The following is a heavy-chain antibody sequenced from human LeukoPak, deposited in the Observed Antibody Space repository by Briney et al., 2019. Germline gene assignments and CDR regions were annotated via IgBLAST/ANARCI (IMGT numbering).Heavy chain of an antibody. J-gene: IGHJ3*02. CDR2: IYYSGST. CDR3: ARTSSGWKGDAFDI. D-gene: IGHD6-19*01. Sequence: SETLSLTCTVSGRSISSYYWSWIRQPPGKGLEWIGYIYYSGSTNYNPSLKSRVTISVDTSKNQFSLKLSSVTAADTAVYYCARTSSGWKGDAFDIWGQGTMVTVSS. CDR1: GRSISSYY. V-gene: IGHV4-59*01.